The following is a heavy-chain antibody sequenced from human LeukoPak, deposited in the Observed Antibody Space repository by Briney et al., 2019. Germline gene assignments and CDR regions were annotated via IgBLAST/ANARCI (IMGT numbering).Heavy chain of an antibody. CDR1: GFTFSRYW. Sequence: GGSLRLACAASGFTFSRYWMSWVRQAQGKGLEWVANIKQDGSEKYYVDSVKGRFTISRDNAKNSLYLQMNSLRAEDTAVYYCARTAAGTFYDYWGQGTLVTVSS. V-gene: IGHV3-7*01. D-gene: IGHD6-13*01. CDR3: ARTAAGTFYDY. J-gene: IGHJ4*02. CDR2: IKQDGSEK.